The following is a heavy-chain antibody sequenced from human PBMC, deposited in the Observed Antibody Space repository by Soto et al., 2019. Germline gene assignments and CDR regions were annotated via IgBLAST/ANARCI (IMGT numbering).Heavy chain of an antibody. CDR3: SKASKGYTGYDLDY. D-gene: IGHD5-12*01. CDR1: GFSFGGYG. J-gene: IGHJ4*02. V-gene: IGHV3-23*01. CDR2: LSGSGSTT. Sequence: EVQLLESGGDLVQPGGSLRLSCAASGFSFGGYGMSWVRQAPGKGLACVSALSGSGSTTYYADSVRGRVLISRDNSRDTLFLQMNSVRAEDTAVYFCSKASKGYTGYDLDYWGQGTVVTVSP.